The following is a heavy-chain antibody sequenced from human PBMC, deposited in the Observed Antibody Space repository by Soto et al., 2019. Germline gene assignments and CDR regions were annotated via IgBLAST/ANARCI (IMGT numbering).Heavy chain of an antibody. CDR3: ARDTSQTSSWYSENLDY. V-gene: IGHV3-48*02. CDR2: ISSSSSTI. J-gene: IGHJ4*02. D-gene: IGHD6-13*01. CDR1: GFTFSSYS. Sequence: GGSLRLSCAASGFTFSSYSMNWVRQAPGKGLEWVSYISSSSSTIYYADSVKGRFTISRDNAKNSLYLQMNSLRDEDTAVYYCARDTSQTSSWYSENLDYWGQGTLVTVSS.